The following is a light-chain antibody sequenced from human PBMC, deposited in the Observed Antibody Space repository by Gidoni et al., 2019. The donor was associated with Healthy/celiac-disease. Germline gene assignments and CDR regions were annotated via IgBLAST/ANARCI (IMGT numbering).Light chain of an antibody. CDR2: EVS. CDR3: SSYTSSSSWV. Sequence: QSALPHPASVSGSPGQSITIPCTGPSSDVGGYHYVSWYQPHPGKAPKFMIYEVSNRPSGFSNRFSGSKSGNTASLTISVRQAEDDADYYCSSYTSSSSWVFGGGTKLTVL. V-gene: IGLV2-14*01. J-gene: IGLJ3*02. CDR1: SSDVGGYHY.